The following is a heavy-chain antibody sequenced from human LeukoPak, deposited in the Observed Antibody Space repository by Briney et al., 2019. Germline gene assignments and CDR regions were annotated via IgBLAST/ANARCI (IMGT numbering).Heavy chain of an antibody. CDR3: ARDRCSSTSCYMVFGY. CDR1: GYTFTVYY. J-gene: IGHJ4*02. CDR2: INPNSGGT. Sequence: AASVKVSCKASGYTFTVYYMHWVRQAPGQGLEWMGWINPNSGGTNYAQKFQGRVTMTRDTSISTAYMELSRLRSDDTAVYYCARDRCSSTSCYMVFGYWGQGTLVTVSS. V-gene: IGHV1-2*02. D-gene: IGHD2-2*02.